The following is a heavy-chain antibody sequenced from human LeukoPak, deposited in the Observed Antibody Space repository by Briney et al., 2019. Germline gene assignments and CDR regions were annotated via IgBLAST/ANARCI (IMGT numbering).Heavy chain of an antibody. CDR2: ISWDGGLT. V-gene: IGHV3-43D*03. D-gene: IGHD4-11*01. CDR3: AKPRRGTITTGPAYTH. J-gene: IGHJ4*02. CDR1: GFTFDDYA. Sequence: GGSLRLSCAASGFTFDDYAMHWVRQAPGKGLEWVSLISWDGGLTYYADSMEGRFTISRDNSKNSLYLQMNSLRPEDTALYYCAKPRRGTITTGPAYTHWGQGTLVTVSS.